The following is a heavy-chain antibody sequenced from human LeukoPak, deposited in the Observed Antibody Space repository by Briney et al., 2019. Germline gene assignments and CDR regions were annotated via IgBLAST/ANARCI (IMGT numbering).Heavy chain of an antibody. Sequence: ASVKVSCKASGGTFSSYAISWVRQATGQGLEWMGWMNPNSGNTGYAQKFQGRVTMTRNTSISTAYMELSSLRSEDTAVYYCARGLELGVDYWGQGTLVTVSS. J-gene: IGHJ4*02. D-gene: IGHD3-10*01. CDR1: GGTFSSYA. CDR3: ARGLELGVDY. CDR2: MNPNSGNT. V-gene: IGHV1-8*02.